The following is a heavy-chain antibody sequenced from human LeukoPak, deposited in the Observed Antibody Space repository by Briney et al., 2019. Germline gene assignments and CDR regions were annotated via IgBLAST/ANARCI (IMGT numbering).Heavy chain of an antibody. CDR2: IRAYIGNT. CDR3: AREDCSGGSCYSLSLTPVFHVFDI. V-gene: IGHV1-18*01. CDR1: GYAVTRYG. J-gene: IGHJ3*02. Sequence: ASEKVSCKACGYAVTRYGMSWVRQAPGHGREGMGWIRAYIGNTDYAPKLHGRVTMTTDTSTSTAYMELRSLRSDDTAVYYCAREDCSGGSCYSLSLTPVFHVFDIWGQGTMVTVSS. D-gene: IGHD2-15*01.